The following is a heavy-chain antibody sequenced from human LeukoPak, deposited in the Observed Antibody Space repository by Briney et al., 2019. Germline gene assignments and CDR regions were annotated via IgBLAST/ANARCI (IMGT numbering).Heavy chain of an antibody. CDR2: IYYSGST. CDR3: ARQIGGKRNYDILTGMFDY. D-gene: IGHD3-9*01. Sequence: SETLSLTCSVSRGYIRHSDYYWVWIRQPPGKGLEWIGNIYYSGSTYYNPSLKSRVTISVDTSKNQFSLKLSSVTAADTAVYYCARQIGGKRNYDILTGMFDYWGQGTLVTVSS. J-gene: IGHJ4*02. V-gene: IGHV4-39*01. CDR1: RGYIRHSDYY.